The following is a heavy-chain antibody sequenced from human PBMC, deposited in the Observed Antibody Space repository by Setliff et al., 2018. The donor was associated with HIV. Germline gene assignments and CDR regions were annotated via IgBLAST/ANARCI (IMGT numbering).Heavy chain of an antibody. CDR2: MNPVRGAT. V-gene: IGHV1-8*02. J-gene: IGHJ6*03. CDR3: ASAPGYYDSWSGFRNYYMDV. Sequence: ASVKVSCKASGYFFTTHNINWVRQATGQGLEWMGWMNPVRGATGIAQRFQGRVTMTRDNSISTAYMQLSGLTSEDTAVYYCASAPGYYDSWSGFRNYYMDVWGQGTGVTVSS. D-gene: IGHD3-3*01. CDR1: GYFFTTHN.